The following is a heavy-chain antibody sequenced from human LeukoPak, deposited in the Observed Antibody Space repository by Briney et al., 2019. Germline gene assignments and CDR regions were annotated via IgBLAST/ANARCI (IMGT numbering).Heavy chain of an antibody. V-gene: IGHV3-30-3*01. CDR1: GFTFSSYA. CDR2: ISYDGSNK. J-gene: IGHJ4*02. D-gene: IGHD3-22*01. CDR3: ARVSEIDYYDSSGYYPALDY. Sequence: GGSLRLSCAASGFTFSSYAMHWVHQAPGKGLEWVAVISYDGSNKYYADSVKGRFTISRDNSKNTLYLQMNSLRAEDTAVYYCARVSEIDYYDSSGYYPALDYWGQGTLVTVSS.